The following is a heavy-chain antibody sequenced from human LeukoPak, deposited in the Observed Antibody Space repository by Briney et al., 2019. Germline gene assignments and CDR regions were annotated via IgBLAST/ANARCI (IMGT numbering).Heavy chain of an antibody. CDR2: ISISSRYI. CDR3: ARDRGEPTILRYFDWTPYNWFDP. V-gene: IGHV3-21*01. CDR1: GFTFSSYS. D-gene: IGHD3-9*01. Sequence: PWGYLSRNCAASGFTFSSYSMNWVRQAPGKGLEWVSSISISSRYISYAYSVKGRFTISRANAKNSLYLQMNSLRAEDTAVYYCARDRGEPTILRYFDWTPYNWFDPWGQGTLVTVSS. J-gene: IGHJ5*02.